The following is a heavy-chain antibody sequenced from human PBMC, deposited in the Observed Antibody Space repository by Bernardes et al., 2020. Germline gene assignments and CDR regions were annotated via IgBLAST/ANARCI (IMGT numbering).Heavy chain of an antibody. CDR1: GGSLSSYY. CDR2: IYYTGSAYYNGST. V-gene: IGHV4-59*08. Sequence: SETLSLTCIVSGGSLSSYYWSWIRQPPGKGLEWIGYIYYTGSAYYNGSTNYNPSLKSRVTISVDTSKNQFSLKLTSVTAADTAVYYCARLSARTDYYYYGMDVWGQGTTVTVSS. J-gene: IGHJ6*02. CDR3: ARLSARTDYYYYGMDV.